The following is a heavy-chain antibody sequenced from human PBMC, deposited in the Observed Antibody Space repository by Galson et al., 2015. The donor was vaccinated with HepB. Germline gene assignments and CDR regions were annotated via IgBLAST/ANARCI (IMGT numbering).Heavy chain of an antibody. J-gene: IGHJ4*02. CDR1: GYTFTSYY. CDR3: ARDSTIRKVAATFDY. CDR2: INPSGGST. Sequence: SVKVSCKASGYTFTSYYMHWVRQAPGQGLEWMGIINPSGGSTSYAQKFQGRVTMTRDTSTSTVYMELSSLRSEDTAVHYCARDSTIRKVAATFDYWGQGTLVTVSS. V-gene: IGHV1-46*01. D-gene: IGHD2-15*01.